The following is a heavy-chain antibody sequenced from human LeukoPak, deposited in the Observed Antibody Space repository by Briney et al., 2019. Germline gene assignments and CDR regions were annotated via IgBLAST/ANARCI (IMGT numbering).Heavy chain of an antibody. CDR1: GGSISSSSYY. CDR2: INHSGST. J-gene: IGHJ4*02. V-gene: IGHV4-39*06. CDR3: AIGWAFDY. Sequence: PSETLSLTCTVSGGSISSSSYYWGWIRQPPGKGLEWIGEINHSGSTNYNPSLKSRVTISVDTSKNQFTLKLSSVTAADTAVYYCAIGWAFDYWGQGTLVTVSS. D-gene: IGHD1-26*01.